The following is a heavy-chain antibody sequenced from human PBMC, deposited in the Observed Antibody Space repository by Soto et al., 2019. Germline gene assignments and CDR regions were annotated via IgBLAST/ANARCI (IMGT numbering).Heavy chain of an antibody. V-gene: IGHV4-31*03. J-gene: IGHJ1*01. CDR1: GGSISSGGYY. CDR2: IHHSGST. Sequence: QVQLPESGPGLVKASQTLSLTCNVSGGSISSGGYYWTWIRQHPGKGLEWIGNIHHSGSTFYNPSLKSRVSISVDTSKNQFSLKLSSVTAAATAVYFCVRGVLSWGQGTLVTVSS. D-gene: IGHD3-10*01. CDR3: VRGVLS.